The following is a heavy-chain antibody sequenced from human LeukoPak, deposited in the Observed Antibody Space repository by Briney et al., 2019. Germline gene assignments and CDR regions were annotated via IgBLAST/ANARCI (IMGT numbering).Heavy chain of an antibody. Sequence: GGSPRLSCVASGFTFKSYRMNWVRQAPGKGLEWVSSISGSGVSKFYADSVKGRFTISRDNAKNSLYLQMNSLRVDDTALYYCARDDPSGWYPKGFDYWGQGTLVTVSS. CDR3: ARDDPSGWYPKGFDY. J-gene: IGHJ4*02. CDR2: ISGSGVSK. V-gene: IGHV3-21*06. D-gene: IGHD6-19*01. CDR1: GFTFKSYR.